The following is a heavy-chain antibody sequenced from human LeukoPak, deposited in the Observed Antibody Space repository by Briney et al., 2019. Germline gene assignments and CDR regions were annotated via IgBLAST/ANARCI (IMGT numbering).Heavy chain of an antibody. CDR2: MYYGGSP. V-gene: IGHV4-39*01. CDR1: GGSITSNNYY. CDR3: ARGPDYYGMDV. Sequence: SETLSLTCSVSGGSITSNNYYWSWIRQPPGKGLEWIGSMYYGGSPNYNPSLKSRVTISVDTSKNQFSLKLTYVTAADTAVYYCARGPDYYGMDVWGQGTTVTVSS. J-gene: IGHJ6*02.